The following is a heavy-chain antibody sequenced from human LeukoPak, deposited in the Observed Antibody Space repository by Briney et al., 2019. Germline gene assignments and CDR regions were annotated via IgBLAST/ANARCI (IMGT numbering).Heavy chain of an antibody. CDR3: ARAVRGVITPFDY. Sequence: ASVKVSCKASGYTFTGYYMHWVRQAPGQGLEWMGWINPNSGGTNYAQKFQGRVTMTRDTSISTAYMELSRLRSDDTAVYYCARAVRGVITPFDYWGQGTPVTVSS. CDR2: INPNSGGT. D-gene: IGHD3-10*01. J-gene: IGHJ4*02. V-gene: IGHV1-2*02. CDR1: GYTFTGYY.